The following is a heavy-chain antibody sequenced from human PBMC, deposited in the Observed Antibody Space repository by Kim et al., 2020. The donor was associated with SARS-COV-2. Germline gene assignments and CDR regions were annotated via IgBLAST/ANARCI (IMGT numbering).Heavy chain of an antibody. CDR3: ARELPPRAFDI. Sequence: ITAQTVRGRVTRARDTSTGTVYMELSSLRSEDAAVYYCARELPPRAFDIWGQGTTVTVSS. V-gene: IGHV1-46*01. J-gene: IGHJ3*02.